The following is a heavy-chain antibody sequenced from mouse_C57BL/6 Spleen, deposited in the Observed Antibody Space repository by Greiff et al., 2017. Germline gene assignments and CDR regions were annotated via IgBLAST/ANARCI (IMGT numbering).Heavy chain of an antibody. CDR1: GFTFSSYA. Sequence: EVKLMESGEGLVKPGGSLKLSCAASGFTFSSYAMSWVRQTPEKRLEWVAYISSGGDYIYYADTVKGRSTISRDNARNTLYLQMRSMKSEDTAMYYCTRDDHYGSSYWFAYWGQGTLVTVSA. J-gene: IGHJ3*01. D-gene: IGHD1-1*01. V-gene: IGHV5-9-1*02. CDR3: TRDDHYGSSYWFAY. CDR2: ISSGGDYI.